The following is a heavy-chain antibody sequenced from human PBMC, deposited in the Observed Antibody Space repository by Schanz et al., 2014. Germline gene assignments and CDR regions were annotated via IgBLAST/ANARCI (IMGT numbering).Heavy chain of an antibody. J-gene: IGHJ5*02. CDR1: GYTFTSYG. CDR3: ARGRGCTGGSCYSWFDL. Sequence: QVQLVQSGAEVRKPGASVKVSCKASGYTFTSYGINWVRQAPGQGLEWMGWISAYNGNTNYAQKLQGRVTMTTDTSANTAYMELRSLRSDDTAHYYCARGRGCTGGSCYSWFDLWGQGTLVTVAS. CDR2: ISAYNGNT. D-gene: IGHD2-15*01. V-gene: IGHV1-18*01.